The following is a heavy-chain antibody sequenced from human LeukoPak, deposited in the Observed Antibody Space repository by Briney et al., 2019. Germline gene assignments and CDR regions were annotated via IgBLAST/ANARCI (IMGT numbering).Heavy chain of an antibody. J-gene: IGHJ5*02. Sequence: GGSRRLSCAASGFTFSSYWMSWVRQAPGKGLEWVANINQDGSEKYYVDSVKGRFTISRDNAKNSLYLQRNSRRAEDTAVYYCAREGCSGGSCYHNWFDPWGQGTLVTVSS. V-gene: IGHV3-7*01. CDR2: INQDGSEK. CDR3: AREGCSGGSCYHNWFDP. CDR1: GFTFSSYW. D-gene: IGHD2-15*01.